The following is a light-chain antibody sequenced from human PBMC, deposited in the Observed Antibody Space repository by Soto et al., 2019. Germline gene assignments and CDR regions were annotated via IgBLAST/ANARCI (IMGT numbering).Light chain of an antibody. V-gene: IGKV3-20*01. Sequence: EIVLTQSPGTLSLSPGERATLLCRASQSVSSNYLAWYQQKAGQAPRLLMYGASSRATGTPDRFSGSGSGTDFPLTISILEPEDFAVYYCQQYGSSPRTFGQGTKLDIK. CDR2: GAS. CDR1: QSVSSNY. CDR3: QQYGSSPRT. J-gene: IGKJ2*01.